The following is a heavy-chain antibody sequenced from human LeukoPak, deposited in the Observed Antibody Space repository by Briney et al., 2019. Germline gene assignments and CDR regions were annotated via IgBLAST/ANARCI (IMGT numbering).Heavy chain of an antibody. CDR1: GYMFTSYD. V-gene: IGHV1-46*01. D-gene: IGHD4-17*01. J-gene: IGHJ6*01. Sequence: GASVKLSCKASGYMFTSYDMRWVRQAPGQGLEWMGMIDPSGGGTNYAQKFQGRVTMTRDTSTSTAYMELSSLKSEDTAVYYCARDGDDFGDYVEYNYYGLDVWGQGTTVTVSS. CDR2: IDPSGGGT. CDR3: ARDGDDFGDYVEYNYYGLDV.